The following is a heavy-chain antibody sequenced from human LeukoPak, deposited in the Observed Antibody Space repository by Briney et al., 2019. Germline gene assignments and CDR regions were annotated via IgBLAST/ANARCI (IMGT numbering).Heavy chain of an antibody. CDR2: VNSSGGT. D-gene: IGHD1-26*01. Sequence: SETLSLTCTVSGGSMGSYYWSWIRQPAGKGLEWIGRVNSSGGTHYNPSLKSRVTMSVDTSKNQFSLKVTYVTAADTAVYYCARTSATGATFFDYWGQGTLVTVSS. J-gene: IGHJ4*02. CDR1: GGSMGSYY. CDR3: ARTSATGATFFDY. V-gene: IGHV4-4*07.